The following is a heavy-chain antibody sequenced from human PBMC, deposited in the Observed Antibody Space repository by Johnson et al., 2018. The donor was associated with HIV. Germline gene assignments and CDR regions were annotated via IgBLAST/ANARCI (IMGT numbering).Heavy chain of an antibody. D-gene: IGHD5-18*01. CDR3: TAEAGIELWLIDAFYI. Sequence: MLLVESGGGLVKPGRSLRLSCAASGFTFSNAWMSWVRQAPGKGLEWVGRIKSITDGGTKDYAAPVKGRFTISRDDSKNTLYLQMNSLKTEDTAGYYCTAEAGIELWLIDAFYIWGQGTMVTVSS. CDR2: IKSITDGGTK. J-gene: IGHJ3*02. V-gene: IGHV3-15*01. CDR1: GFTFSNAW.